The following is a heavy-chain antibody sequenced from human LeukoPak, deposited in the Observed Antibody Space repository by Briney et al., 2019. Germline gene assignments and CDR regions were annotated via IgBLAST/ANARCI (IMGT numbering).Heavy chain of an antibody. CDR3: ARDRPRHRSESGMIVVVSVAFDI. CDR1: GGTFSSYA. Sequence: ASVKVSCKASGGTFSSYAISWVRQAPGQGLEWMGRIIPIFGIANYAQKFQGRVTITADKSTSTAYMELSSLRSEDTAVYYCARDRPRHRSESGMIVVVSVAFDIWGQGTMVTVSS. CDR2: IIPIFGIA. V-gene: IGHV1-69*04. J-gene: IGHJ3*02. D-gene: IGHD3-22*01.